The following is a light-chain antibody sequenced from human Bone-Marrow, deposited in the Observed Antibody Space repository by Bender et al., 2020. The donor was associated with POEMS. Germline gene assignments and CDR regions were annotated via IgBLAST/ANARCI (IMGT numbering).Light chain of an antibody. CDR2: DVT. CDR3: CSFAGNYAFV. J-gene: IGLJ1*01. Sequence: QSVLTQPPSASGSPGQSVTISCTGSGSDVGGYNYVSWYHQPPGTAPKLIIYDVTERPSGVPHRFSGSKSGNAASLTISGLQTEDEGDYYCCSFAGNYAFVFGPGTTVSVL. V-gene: IGLV2-11*01. CDR1: GSDVGGYNY.